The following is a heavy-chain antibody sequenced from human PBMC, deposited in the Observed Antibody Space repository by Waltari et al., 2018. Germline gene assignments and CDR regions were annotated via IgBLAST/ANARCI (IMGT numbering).Heavy chain of an antibody. CDR3: VRDAYGGGSFFDF. CDR1: GFSFRSYG. CDR2: MWYDGSNE. J-gene: IGHJ4*02. Sequence: QVQLVESGGGVVQPGRSLRLSCAASGFSFRSYGMHWVRQAPGKGLEWVAVMWYDGSNEYYADSVKGRFTISRDNSKNTLYLQMNSLRAEDTAVYFCVRDAYGGGSFFDFWGQGILVTVSS. D-gene: IGHD2-15*01. V-gene: IGHV3-33*01.